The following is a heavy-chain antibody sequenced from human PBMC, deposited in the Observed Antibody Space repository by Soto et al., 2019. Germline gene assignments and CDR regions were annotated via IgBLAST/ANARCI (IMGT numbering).Heavy chain of an antibody. V-gene: IGHV3-21*01. CDR2: ISSSSSYI. CDR1: GFTFSSYS. CDR3: ARGLQQQVPEWFDP. D-gene: IGHD6-13*01. Sequence: PVGSLRLSCAASGFTFSSYSMNWVRQAPGKGLEWVSSISSSSSYIYYADSVKGRFTISRDNAKNSLYLQMNSLRAEDTAVYYCARGLQQQVPEWFDPWGQGSLVTVSS. J-gene: IGHJ5*02.